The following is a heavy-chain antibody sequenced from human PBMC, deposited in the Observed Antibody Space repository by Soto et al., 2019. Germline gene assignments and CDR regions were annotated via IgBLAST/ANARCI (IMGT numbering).Heavy chain of an antibody. CDR1: GFSVSDTY. CDR3: ARDRSDSSRADSFDI. V-gene: IGHV3-53*01. J-gene: IGHJ3*02. D-gene: IGHD6-25*01. CDR2: IYRGDAT. Sequence: GGSLRLSCAVSGFSVSDTYMSWVRQAPGKGLEWVSVIYRGDATHYADSVKGRSTISRDNSKNTVYLQMNSLRAEDTAVYYCARDRSDSSRADSFDIWGQGTMVTVSS.